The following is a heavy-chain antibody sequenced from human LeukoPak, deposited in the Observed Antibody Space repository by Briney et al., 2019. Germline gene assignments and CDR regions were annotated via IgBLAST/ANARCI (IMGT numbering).Heavy chain of an antibody. CDR1: GFTFNNYA. D-gene: IGHD3-10*01. J-gene: IGHJ4*02. CDR2: LAYDGTNE. CDR3: ARGGPLGDTNRFDF. Sequence: GGSLRLSCAASGFTFNNYAMHWVRQAPGKGLDWVALLAYDGTNEYYSGSVKGRFSISRDNYKNTVDLQMNSLRVDDMAVYYCARGGPLGDTNRFDFWGQGSLVTVSS. V-gene: IGHV3-30*04.